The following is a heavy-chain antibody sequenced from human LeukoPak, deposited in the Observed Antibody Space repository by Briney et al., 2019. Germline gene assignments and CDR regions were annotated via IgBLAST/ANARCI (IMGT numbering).Heavy chain of an antibody. V-gene: IGHV4-30-4*07. D-gene: IGHD6-13*01. Sequence: SETLSLTCAVSGGSISSGGYSWSWFRQPRGKGLEWIGYIYYRGSTYYNPSLKSRVTISVDTSKNQFSLKLSSVTAADTAVYYCARVSGYDAFDIWGQGTMLTVSS. CDR3: ARVSGYDAFDI. CDR2: IYYRGST. CDR1: GGSISSGGYS. J-gene: IGHJ3*02.